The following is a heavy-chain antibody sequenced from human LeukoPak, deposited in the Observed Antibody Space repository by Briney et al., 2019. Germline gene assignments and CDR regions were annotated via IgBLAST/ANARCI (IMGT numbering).Heavy chain of an antibody. J-gene: IGHJ4*02. D-gene: IGHD4-11*01. Sequence: SETLSLPCTVSGGSINSGGYYWGWIRQHPGKGLEWTGYISYSGSTYYNPSLKSRVTISLDTSKNQFSLRLSSVSTADTAVYFCTVGPHHYFDSWGQGTLVTVSS. CDR1: GGSINSGGYY. CDR3: TVGPHHYFDS. V-gene: IGHV4-31*03. CDR2: ISYSGST.